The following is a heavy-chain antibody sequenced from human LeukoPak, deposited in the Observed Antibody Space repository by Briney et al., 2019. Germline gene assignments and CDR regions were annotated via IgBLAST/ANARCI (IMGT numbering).Heavy chain of an antibody. D-gene: IGHD3-3*01. CDR2: IYYSGST. CDR1: GGSISSYY. J-gene: IGHJ4*02. CDR3: ARSAPTSITIFGVVFRHFDY. Sequence: PLETLSLTCTVSGGSISSYYWSWIRQPPGKGLEWIGYIYYSGSTNYNPSLKSRVTISVDTSKNQFSLKLSSVTAADTAVYYCARSAPTSITIFGVVFRHFDYWGQGTLVTVSS. V-gene: IGHV4-59*01.